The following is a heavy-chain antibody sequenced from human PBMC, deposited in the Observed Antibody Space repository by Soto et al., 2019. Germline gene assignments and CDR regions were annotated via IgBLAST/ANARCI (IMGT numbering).Heavy chain of an antibody. Sequence: QITLKESGPTLVKPTQTLTLTCTFSGFSLSTRGVAVGWFRQPPGKALEWLALIYWDEDKWYSPSLKSRLTITDDTAKSQVVLSMTNMDPVHTATDYCARRPRGDAYGFDYWGQGTLVSVSS. CDR2: IYWDEDK. CDR1: GFSLSTRGVA. V-gene: IGHV2-5*02. D-gene: IGHD5-12*01. CDR3: ARRPRGDAYGFDY. J-gene: IGHJ4*02.